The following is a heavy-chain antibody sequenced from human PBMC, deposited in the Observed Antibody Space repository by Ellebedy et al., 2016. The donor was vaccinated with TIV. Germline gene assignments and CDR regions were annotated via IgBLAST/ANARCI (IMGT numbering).Heavy chain of an antibody. CDR1: GFTFNNYA. D-gene: IGHD4/OR15-4a*01. J-gene: IGHJ4*02. Sequence: GESLKISXAASGFTFNNYAMNWVRQPPGKGLEWVSGVAGSGDTTYYADSVKGRFTISRDNSKNTLYLQMNSLRAEDTALYYCAKGMRGGADFDYWGQGTLVTVSS. CDR3: AKGMRGGADFDY. V-gene: IGHV3-23*01. CDR2: VAGSGDTT.